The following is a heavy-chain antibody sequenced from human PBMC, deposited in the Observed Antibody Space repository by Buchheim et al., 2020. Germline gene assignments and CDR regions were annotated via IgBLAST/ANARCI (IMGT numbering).Heavy chain of an antibody. CDR1: GFTFSSYG. CDR2: IWYDGSNK. D-gene: IGHD6-19*01. J-gene: IGHJ6*02. V-gene: IGHV3-33*01. Sequence: QVQLVESGGGVVQPGRSLRLSCAASGFTFSSYGMHWVRQAPGKGLEWVAVIWYDGSNKYYADSVKGRFTISRDNSKNTLYLQMNSLRAEDTAVYYCARDTAVAGSGYYYYGMYVWGQGTT. CDR3: ARDTAVAGSGYYYYGMYV.